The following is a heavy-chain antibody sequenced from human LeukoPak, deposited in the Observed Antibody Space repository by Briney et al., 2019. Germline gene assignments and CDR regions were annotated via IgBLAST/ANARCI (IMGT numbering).Heavy chain of an antibody. CDR3: ARVQGFWSGYSGY. Sequence: PGRSLRLSCAASGFTFSSYAMHWVRQAPGKGLEWVAVISYDGSNKYYADSVKGRFTISRDNSKNTLYLQVNSLRAEDTAVYYCARVQGFWSGYSGYWGQGTLVTVSS. D-gene: IGHD3-3*01. J-gene: IGHJ4*02. CDR2: ISYDGSNK. V-gene: IGHV3-30-3*01. CDR1: GFTFSSYA.